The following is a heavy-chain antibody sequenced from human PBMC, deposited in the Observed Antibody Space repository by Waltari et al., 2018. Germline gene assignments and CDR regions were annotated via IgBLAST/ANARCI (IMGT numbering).Heavy chain of an antibody. CDR1: GASIPTSNSY. D-gene: IGHD3-10*01. J-gene: IGHJ6*03. CDR2: IYSRGST. CDR3: ARNMESPYNAPYYFYYMDV. V-gene: IGHV4-39*01. Sequence: QLQLQESGPGLVKPSEPLSLTCSFSGASIPTSNSYWSWIRQPPGKGLEWIGSIYSRGSTYSSPSLKSRVTISLDTFKNQLSLKVSSVTVADTAIYFCARNMESPYNAPYYFYYMDVWGKGTTVTVSS.